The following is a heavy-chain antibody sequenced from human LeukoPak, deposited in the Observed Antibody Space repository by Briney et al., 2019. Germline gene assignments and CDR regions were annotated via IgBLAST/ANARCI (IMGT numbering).Heavy chain of an antibody. CDR2: INHSGST. Sequence: SETLSLTCAVYGGSFSGYYWSCIRQPPGKGLEWIGEINHSGSTNYNPSLKSRVTISVDTSKNQFSLKLSSVTAADTAVYYCTVGGDLRFWFEPWGQGPLVTVSS. CDR1: GGSFSGYY. V-gene: IGHV4-34*01. CDR3: TVGGDLRFWFEP. J-gene: IGHJ5*02. D-gene: IGHD2-21*02.